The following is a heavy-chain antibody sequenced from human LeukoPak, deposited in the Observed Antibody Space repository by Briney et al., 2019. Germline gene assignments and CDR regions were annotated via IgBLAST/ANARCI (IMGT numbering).Heavy chain of an antibody. CDR2: ISYVEGDV. Sequence: TGGSLRLSCAASGFAFNGYPMCWVRQAPGKGLEWLAFISYVEGDVLYADSAKGRFTISRDDSKSTLFLEVNSLRPEDTAVYYCGRAGGAWSRTHYYYYMDVWGKGTTVTVSS. D-gene: IGHD1/OR15-1a*01. CDR3: GRAGGAWSRTHYYYYMDV. V-gene: IGHV3-30*01. J-gene: IGHJ6*03. CDR1: GFAFNGYP.